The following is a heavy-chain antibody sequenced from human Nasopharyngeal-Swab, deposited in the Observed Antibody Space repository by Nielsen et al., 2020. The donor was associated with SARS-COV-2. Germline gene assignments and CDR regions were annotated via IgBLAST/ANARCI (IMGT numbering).Heavy chain of an antibody. V-gene: IGHV4-4*07. Sequence: SETLSLTCTASGGSISSYYWSWIRQPAGKGLEWIGRIYTSGSTNYNPSLKSRVTMSVDTSKNQFSLKLSSVTAADTAVYYCARDRVDDYYDSSGQVYYFDYWGQGTLVTVSS. CDR1: GGSISSYY. D-gene: IGHD3-22*01. CDR3: ARDRVDDYYDSSGQVYYFDY. CDR2: IYTSGST. J-gene: IGHJ4*02.